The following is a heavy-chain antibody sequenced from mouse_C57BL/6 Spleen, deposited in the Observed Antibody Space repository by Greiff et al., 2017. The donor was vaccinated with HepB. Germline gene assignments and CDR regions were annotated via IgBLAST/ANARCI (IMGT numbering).Heavy chain of an antibody. CDR3: ARSVYGHWYFDV. J-gene: IGHJ1*03. Sequence: EVQLQESGPELVKPGASVKIPCKASGYTFTDYNMDWVKQSHGKSLEWIGDINPNNGGTIYNQKFKGKATLTVDKSSSTAYMELRSLTSEDTAVYYCARSVYGHWYFDVWGTGTTVTVSS. CDR2: INPNNGGT. D-gene: IGHD2-10*02. CDR1: GYTFTDYN. V-gene: IGHV1-18*01.